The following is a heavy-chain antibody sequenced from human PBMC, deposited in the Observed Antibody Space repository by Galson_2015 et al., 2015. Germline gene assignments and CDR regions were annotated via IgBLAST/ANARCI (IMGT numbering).Heavy chain of an antibody. Sequence: SLRLSCADSGFSFSNFWMNWVRQAPGKGLEWVASIRQDGSEIYYVDSVKGRFTISRDNAKISLFLQMNSLRAEDTAVYYCARGGSTLTAAFDYWGQGTLVTVSS. J-gene: IGHJ4*02. V-gene: IGHV3-7*01. CDR3: ARGGSTLTAAFDY. D-gene: IGHD7-27*01. CDR1: GFSFSNFW. CDR2: IRQDGSEI.